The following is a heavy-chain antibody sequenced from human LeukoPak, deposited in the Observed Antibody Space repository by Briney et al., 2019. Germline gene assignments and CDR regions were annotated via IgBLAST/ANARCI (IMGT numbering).Heavy chain of an antibody. D-gene: IGHD2/OR15-2a*01. CDR3: ARTETLSY. CDR1: GFIFSSYW. V-gene: IGHV3-7*01. Sequence: GGSLRLSCAASGFIFSSYWMSWVRQAPGKGLEWVANKKQDGSEKYYVDSVKGRFTISRDNAKNSLYLQMNSLRAEDTAVYYCARTETLSYWGQGTLVTVSS. J-gene: IGHJ4*02. CDR2: KKQDGSEK.